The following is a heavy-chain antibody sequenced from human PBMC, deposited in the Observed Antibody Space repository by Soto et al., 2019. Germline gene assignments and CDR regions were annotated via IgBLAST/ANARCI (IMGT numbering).Heavy chain of an antibody. CDR3: ARESGGATATLDYYYFYMDV. Sequence: ASVKVSCKTSGDSFNDYYIHWVRQAPGQGLEWMGWINPNGGATKYAQKFQGRVTVTRDTSIRTVYMELSSLRSDDTALYYCARESGGATATLDYYYFYMDVWGKGTTVNVSS. J-gene: IGHJ6*03. CDR1: GDSFNDYY. D-gene: IGHD5-12*01. CDR2: INPNGGAT. V-gene: IGHV1-2*02.